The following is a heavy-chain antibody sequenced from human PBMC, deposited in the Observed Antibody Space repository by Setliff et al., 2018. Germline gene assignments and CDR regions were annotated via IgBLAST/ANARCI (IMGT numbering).Heavy chain of an antibody. CDR1: GYRFSTYG. Sequence: AASVKVSCKASGYRFSTYGISWVRQAPGQGLEWMAWVSDNNGNSNYAKSFQGRVTMTTDTSTSTAYMELGSLTSDDTAVYYCARDRKSSPEHYYFDYWGQGTLVTVSS. CDR3: ARDRKSSPEHYYFDY. J-gene: IGHJ4*02. CDR2: VSDNNGNS. V-gene: IGHV1-18*01.